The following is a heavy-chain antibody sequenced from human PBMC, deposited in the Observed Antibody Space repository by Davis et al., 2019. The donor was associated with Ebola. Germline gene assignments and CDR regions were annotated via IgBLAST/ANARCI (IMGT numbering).Heavy chain of an antibody. J-gene: IGHJ4*02. CDR2: IYYTGST. Sequence: MPSETLSLTCTVSGGSITSYYWNWIRQPPGKGLEWIGYIYYTGSTNYNPSLKSRVTISVDTSKNQFSLKLTSVTAADTAMYYCARQRLRGDFDYWGQGTLVTVSS. D-gene: IGHD3-10*01. V-gene: IGHV4-59*08. CDR3: ARQRLRGDFDY. CDR1: GGSITSYY.